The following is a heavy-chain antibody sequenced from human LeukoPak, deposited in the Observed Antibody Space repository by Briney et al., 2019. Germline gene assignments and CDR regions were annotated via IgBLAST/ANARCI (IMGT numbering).Heavy chain of an antibody. V-gene: IGHV4-39*01. CDR1: GASINNNNYY. Sequence: PSGTLSLTCAVSGASINNNNYYWGWIRQPPGKGLQWIGSISYTGTTYYNPSLESRFTISVYTSKSQFSLNLTSATAADTAFYYCAKHAYPGTTAPFGFWGQGTLVTVSS. D-gene: IGHD1-1*01. CDR3: AKHAYPGTTAPFGF. CDR2: ISYTGTT. J-gene: IGHJ4*02.